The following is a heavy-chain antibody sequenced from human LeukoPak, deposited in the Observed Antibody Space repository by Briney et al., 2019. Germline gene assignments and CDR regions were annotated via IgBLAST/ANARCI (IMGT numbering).Heavy chain of an antibody. J-gene: IGHJ6*03. D-gene: IGHD3-10*01. Sequence: SETLSLTCTVSGGSMSSSSYYWGWIRQPPGKGLEWIGSIYYSESTYQNPSLKSRVTISVDTSKNQFSLKLSSVTAADTAVYYCARAREYYYGSGSYYNSPPYYMDVWGKGTTVTVSS. CDR1: GGSMSSSSYY. CDR3: ARAREYYYGSGSYYNSPPYYMDV. CDR2: IYYSEST. V-gene: IGHV4-39*07.